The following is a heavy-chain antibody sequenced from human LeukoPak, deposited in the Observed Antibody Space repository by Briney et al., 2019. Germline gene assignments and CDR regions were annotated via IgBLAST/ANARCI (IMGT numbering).Heavy chain of an antibody. Sequence: GGSLRLSCAASGFTFSSYAMSWVRQAPGKGLEWVSVIYSGGSTYYADSVKGRFTISRDNSKNTLYLQMNSLRAEDTAVYYCASPFQGVPADYWGQGTLVTVSS. D-gene: IGHD2-2*01. J-gene: IGHJ4*02. V-gene: IGHV3-66*01. CDR2: IYSGGST. CDR3: ASPFQGVPADY. CDR1: GFTFSSYA.